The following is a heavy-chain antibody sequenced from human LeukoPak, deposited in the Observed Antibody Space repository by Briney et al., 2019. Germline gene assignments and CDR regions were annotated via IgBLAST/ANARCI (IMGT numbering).Heavy chain of an antibody. Sequence: GGSLRLSCAASGFTFSSYAMSWVRQAPGKGLEWVSAISNTGVSTYYADSVKGRSTISRDNSKNTLYLQMNSLRAEDTAVYYCAKSNQLRFLEWLLHQFDYWGQGTLVTVSS. J-gene: IGHJ4*02. CDR1: GFTFSSYA. CDR2: ISNTGVST. D-gene: IGHD3-3*01. V-gene: IGHV3-23*01. CDR3: AKSNQLRFLEWLLHQFDY.